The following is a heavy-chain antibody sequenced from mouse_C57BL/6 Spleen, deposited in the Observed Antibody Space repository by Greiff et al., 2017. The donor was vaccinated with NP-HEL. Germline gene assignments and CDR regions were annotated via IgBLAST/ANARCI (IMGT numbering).Heavy chain of an antibody. CDR3: AREKITTVVARGYFDV. CDR2: IYPGSGST. D-gene: IGHD1-1*01. Sequence: VQLQQSGAELVKPGASVKMSCKASGYTFTSYWITWVKQRPGQGLEWIGDIYPGSGSTNYNEKFKSKATLTVDTSSSTAYMQLSSLTSEDSAVYYCAREKITTVVARGYFDVWGTGTTVTVSS. CDR1: GYTFTSYW. V-gene: IGHV1-55*01. J-gene: IGHJ1*03.